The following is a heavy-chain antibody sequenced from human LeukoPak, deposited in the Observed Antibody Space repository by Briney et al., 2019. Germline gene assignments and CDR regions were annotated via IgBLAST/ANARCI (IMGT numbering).Heavy chain of an antibody. D-gene: IGHD3-3*01. CDR3: ARDPYDGNYYFDY. CDR2: FNANSGDT. Sequence: ASVKVSCKASGYTFTGYYMHWVRQAPGQGLEWMGWFNANSGDTKYAQKFQGRVTMTRDTSIGTDYMELTSLIPDDTAIYYCARDPYDGNYYFDYWGQGTLVTVAS. J-gene: IGHJ4*02. V-gene: IGHV1-2*02. CDR1: GYTFTGYY.